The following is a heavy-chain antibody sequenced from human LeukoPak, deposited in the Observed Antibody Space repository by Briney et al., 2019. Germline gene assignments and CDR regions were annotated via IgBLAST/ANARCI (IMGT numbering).Heavy chain of an antibody. CDR1: GGSISTYY. CDR2: IYYSGST. CDR3: ARGILTGPIYAFDI. D-gene: IGHD3-9*01. Sequence: PSETLSLTCTVSGGSISTYYWSWIRQPPGKGLEWIGRIYYSGSTNYNPSLKSRVTISVDTSKNQFSLKLSSVTAADTAVYYCARGILTGPIYAFDIWGQGTMVTVSS. V-gene: IGHV4-59*01. J-gene: IGHJ3*02.